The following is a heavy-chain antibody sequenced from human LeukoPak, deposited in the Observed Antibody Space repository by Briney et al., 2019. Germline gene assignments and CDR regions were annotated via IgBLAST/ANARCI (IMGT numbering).Heavy chain of an antibody. CDR3: AREGEYSSSWSFDY. D-gene: IGHD6-13*01. CDR2: INPNSGGT. V-gene: IGHV1-2*04. J-gene: IGHJ4*02. CDR1: GYTFTGYY. Sequence: ASVKVSCKASGYTFTGYYMHWVRQAPGQGLEWMGWINPNSGGTNYAQKFQGWVTMTRDTSISTAYMELSRLRSDDTAVYYCAREGEYSSSWSFDYWGQGTLVTVSS.